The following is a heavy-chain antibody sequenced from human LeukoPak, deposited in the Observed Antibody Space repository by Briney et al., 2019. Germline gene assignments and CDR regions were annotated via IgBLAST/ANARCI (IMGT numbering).Heavy chain of an antibody. V-gene: IGHV4-34*01. CDR2: INHSGST. Sequence: PSETLSLTCAVYGGSFSDYYWSWIRQPPGKGLEWIGEINHSGSTTYNPSLKSRVTISVDTSKNQSSLKLSSVTAADTAVYYCARVYCSSTSCPAAPWFGPWGQGTLVTVSS. J-gene: IGHJ5*02. D-gene: IGHD2-2*01. CDR3: ARVYCSSTSCPAAPWFGP. CDR1: GGSFSDYY.